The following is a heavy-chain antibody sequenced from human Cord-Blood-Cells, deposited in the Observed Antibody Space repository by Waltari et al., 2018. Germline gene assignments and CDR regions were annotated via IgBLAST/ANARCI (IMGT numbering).Heavy chain of an antibody. V-gene: IGHV1-2*06. J-gene: IGHJ4*02. D-gene: IGHD7-27*01. Sequence: QVQLVQSGAEVKKPGASVKVSCKASGYTFTGYYMHWVRQAPGQGLEWMGRINPNSGGTNYAKKFQGRVTMTRDTSISTAYMELSRLRSDDTAVYYCARAPELTGGFDYWGQGTLVTVSS. CDR1: GYTFTGYY. CDR2: INPNSGGT. CDR3: ARAPELTGGFDY.